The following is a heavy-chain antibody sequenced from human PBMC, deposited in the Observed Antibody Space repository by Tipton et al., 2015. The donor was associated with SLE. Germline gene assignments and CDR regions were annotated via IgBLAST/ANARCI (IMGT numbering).Heavy chain of an antibody. Sequence: SLRLSCAASGFTFSSYGMHWVRQAPGKGLEWVAFIRYDGSNKYYADSVKGRFTISRDNSKNTLYLQMNSLRAEDTAVYYCAKGPLRHDYGDPPQEGPNDYWGQGTLVTVSS. CDR1: GFTFSSYG. V-gene: IGHV3-30*02. D-gene: IGHD4-17*01. CDR2: IRYDGSNK. CDR3: AKGPLRHDYGDPPQEGPNDY. J-gene: IGHJ4*02.